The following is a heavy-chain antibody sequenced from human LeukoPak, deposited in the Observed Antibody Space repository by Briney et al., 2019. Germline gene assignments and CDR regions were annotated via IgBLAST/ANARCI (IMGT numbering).Heavy chain of an antibody. CDR3: ARDCPEVAGTVDYYYMDV. CDR1: GYTFTGYY. D-gene: IGHD6-19*01. CDR2: INPNSGGT. Sequence: GASVKVSCKASGYTFTGYYMHWVRQAPGQELEWMGWINPNSGGTNYAQKFQGRVTMTRDTSISTAYMELSRLRSDDTAVYYCARDCPEVAGTVDYYYMDVWGKGTTVTVSS. J-gene: IGHJ6*03. V-gene: IGHV1-2*02.